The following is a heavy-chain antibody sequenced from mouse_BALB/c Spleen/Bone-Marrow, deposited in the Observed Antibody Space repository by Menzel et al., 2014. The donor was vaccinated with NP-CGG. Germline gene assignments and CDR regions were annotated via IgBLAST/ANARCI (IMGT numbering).Heavy chain of an antibody. Sequence: VQLVESGAELVKPGASVKLSCKASGYTFTSYWMHWVEQRPGQGLEWIGEINPSNGRTNYNEKFKSKATLTVDKSSSTAYMQLSSLTSEDSAVYYCARGGGSYYAMDYWGQGTSVTVSS. CDR1: GYTFTSYW. V-gene: IGHV1S81*02. CDR2: INPSNGRT. CDR3: ARGGGSYYAMDY. D-gene: IGHD1-1*02. J-gene: IGHJ4*01.